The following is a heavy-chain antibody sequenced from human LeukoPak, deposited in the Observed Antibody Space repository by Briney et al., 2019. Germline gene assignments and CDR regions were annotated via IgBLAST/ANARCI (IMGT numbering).Heavy chain of an antibody. Sequence: GGSLRLSCAASGFTFSSYSMNWVRQAPGKGLEWVSYISSSSSTIYYADSVKGRFTISRDNAKNSLYLQMNSLRAEDTAVYYCAKVAYYGSGSYFDYWGQGTLVTVSS. J-gene: IGHJ4*02. CDR3: AKVAYYGSGSYFDY. CDR2: ISSSSSTI. CDR1: GFTFSSYS. D-gene: IGHD3-10*01. V-gene: IGHV3-48*01.